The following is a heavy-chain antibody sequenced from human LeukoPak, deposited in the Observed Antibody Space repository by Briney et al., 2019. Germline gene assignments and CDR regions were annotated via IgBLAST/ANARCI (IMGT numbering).Heavy chain of an antibody. CDR2: ISAYNGNT. CDR3: ARPAGYSSGWSDFDY. V-gene: IGHV1-18*01. D-gene: IGHD6-19*01. CDR1: GYTFTSYD. Sequence: ASVKVSCKASGYTFTSYDISWVRQAPGQGLEWMGWISAYNGNTNYAQKLQGRVTMTTDTSTSTAYMELRSLRSDDTAVYYCARPAGYSSGWSDFDYWGQGTLVTVSS. J-gene: IGHJ4*02.